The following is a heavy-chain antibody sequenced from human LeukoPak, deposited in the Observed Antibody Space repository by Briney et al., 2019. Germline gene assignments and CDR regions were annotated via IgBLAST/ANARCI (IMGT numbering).Heavy chain of an antibody. CDR2: ISYDGSNK. Sequence: GRSLRLSRAASGFTFSSYAMHWVRQAPGKGLEWVAVISYDGSNKYYADSVKGRFTISRDNSKNTLYLQMNSLRAEDTAVYYCARDGWDSRLYYFDYWGQGTLVTVSS. V-gene: IGHV3-30-3*01. D-gene: IGHD1-26*01. CDR1: GFTFSSYA. CDR3: ARDGWDSRLYYFDY. J-gene: IGHJ4*02.